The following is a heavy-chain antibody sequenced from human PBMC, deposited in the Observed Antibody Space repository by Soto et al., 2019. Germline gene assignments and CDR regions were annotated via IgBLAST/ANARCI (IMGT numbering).Heavy chain of an antibody. V-gene: IGHV4-34*01. CDR2: INHSGST. D-gene: IGHD3-3*01. CDR1: GGAFSGYY. J-gene: IGHJ4*02. CDR3: ARVLVSYDFWSGYFHFDY. Sequence: QVQLQQWGAGLFKPSETLSLTCAFYGGAFSGYYWSWIRQPPGKGLEWIGEINHSGSTNYNPSLKSRVTISVDTSKNQFSLKLSSVTAADTAVYYCARVLVSYDFWSGYFHFDYWGQGTLVTVSS.